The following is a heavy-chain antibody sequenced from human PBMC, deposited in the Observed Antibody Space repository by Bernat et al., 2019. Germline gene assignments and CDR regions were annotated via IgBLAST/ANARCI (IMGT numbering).Heavy chain of an antibody. V-gene: IGHV3-7*03. CDR1: GFTFSSYW. J-gene: IGHJ2*01. CDR3: ERHGVDGVWYFDL. D-gene: IGHD3-10*01. CDR2: IKQDGSEK. Sequence: EVQLVESGGGLVQPGGSLRLSCAASGFTFSSYWMSWVRQAPGKGLEWVANIKQDGSEKYYVDSVKGRFTISRDNAKNSLYLQMNCLRAEDTAVYYCERHGVDGVWYFDLWGRGTLVTVSS.